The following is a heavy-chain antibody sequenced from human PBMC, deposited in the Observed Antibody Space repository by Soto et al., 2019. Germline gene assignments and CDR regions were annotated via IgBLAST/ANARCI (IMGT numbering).Heavy chain of an antibody. CDR2: LPEIGTNT. CDR1: GFTFSNYG. D-gene: IGHD1-26*01. CDR3: AKKSGVGATWYFDY. J-gene: IGHJ4*02. V-gene: IGHV3-23*01. Sequence: GGSLRLSCAVSGFTFSNYGMSWVRQAPGKGLEWVSALPEIGTNTYYADSVKGRFTISRDNSKNTLFLQINNLRAGDTAVYYCAKKSGVGATWYFDYWGQGTLVTVSS.